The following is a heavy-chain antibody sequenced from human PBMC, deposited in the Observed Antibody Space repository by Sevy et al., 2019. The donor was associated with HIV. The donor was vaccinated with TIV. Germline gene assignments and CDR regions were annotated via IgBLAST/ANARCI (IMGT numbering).Heavy chain of an antibody. CDR1: GFTFSSYW. J-gene: IGHJ4*02. V-gene: IGHV3-7*01. CDR3: ARDRVSGSYSLFDY. D-gene: IGHD1-26*01. Sequence: GGSLRLSCAASGFTFSSYWMSWVRQAPGKGLEWLANIKQDGSEKYYVDSVKGRFTISRDNAKNSLYLQMNSLRAEDTAMYYCARDRVSGSYSLFDYWGQGTLVTVSS. CDR2: IKQDGSEK.